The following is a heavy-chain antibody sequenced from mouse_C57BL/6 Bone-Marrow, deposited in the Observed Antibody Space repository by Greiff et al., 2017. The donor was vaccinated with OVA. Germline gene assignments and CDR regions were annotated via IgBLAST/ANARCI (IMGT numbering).Heavy chain of an antibody. CDR1: GYTFTDYY. CDR2: INPNNGGT. J-gene: IGHJ3*01. Sequence: VQLQQSGPELVKPGASVKISCKASGYTFTDYYMNWVKQSHGKSLEWIGDINPNNGGTSYNQKFKGKATLTVDKSSSTAYMELRSLTSEDSAVYYCALTSWFAYWGQGTLVTVSA. CDR3: ALTSWFAY. V-gene: IGHV1-26*01.